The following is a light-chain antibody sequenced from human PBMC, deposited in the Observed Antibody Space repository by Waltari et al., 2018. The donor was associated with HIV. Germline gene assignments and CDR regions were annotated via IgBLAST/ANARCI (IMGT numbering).Light chain of an antibody. V-gene: IGLV1-47*01. CDR2: KNY. CDR1: SSNIVNDN. Sequence: QSVLTQPPSASGTPGQRVTISCSGSSSNIVNDNVYWYQQLPGTAPKLLIYKNYQRPSGVPDRFAGSKSGTSASLAISGLRSEDEADYYCVGWDASLSAYVFGTGTKVTIL. CDR3: VGWDASLSAYV. J-gene: IGLJ1*01.